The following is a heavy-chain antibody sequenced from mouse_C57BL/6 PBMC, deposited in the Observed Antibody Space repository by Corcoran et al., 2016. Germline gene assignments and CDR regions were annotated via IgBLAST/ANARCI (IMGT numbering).Heavy chain of an antibody. J-gene: IGHJ2*01. Sequence: QIQLVQSGPELKKPGETVKISCKASGYTFTTYGMSWVKQAPGKGLKWMGWINTYSGVPTYADDFKGRFAFSLETSASTAYLQINNLKNEDTATYFCARKDSNYYFDYWGQGTTLTVSS. V-gene: IGHV9-3*01. CDR2: INTYSGVP. D-gene: IGHD2-5*01. CDR3: ARKDSNYYFDY. CDR1: GYTFTTYG.